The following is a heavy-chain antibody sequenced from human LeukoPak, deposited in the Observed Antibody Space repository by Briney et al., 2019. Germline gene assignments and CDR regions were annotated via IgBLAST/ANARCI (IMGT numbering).Heavy chain of an antibody. J-gene: IGHJ4*02. D-gene: IGHD2-15*01. CDR3: AKDRALLTN. CDR1: GFTFSSYG. CDR2: ISYDGSNK. Sequence: GGSLRLSCAASGFTFSSYGMHWVRRAPGKGLEWVAVISYDGSNKYYADSVKGRFTISRDNSKNTLYLQMNSLRAEDTAVYYCAKDRALLTNWGQGTLVTVSS. V-gene: IGHV3-30*18.